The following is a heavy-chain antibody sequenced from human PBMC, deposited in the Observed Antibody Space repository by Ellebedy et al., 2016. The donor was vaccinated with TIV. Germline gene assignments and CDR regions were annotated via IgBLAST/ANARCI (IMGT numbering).Heavy chain of an antibody. CDR1: GDSVSTDIG. V-gene: IGHV6-1*01. CDR3: ARGWFGSGMDV. J-gene: IGHJ6*02. Sequence: SQTLSLTCVISGDSVSTDIGWNWIRQSPSRGLEWLGRTYYRSKWNNDYAVSLKSRITINPDTSKNLFSLQLNSVTPEDTAGYYCARGWFGSGMDVWGQGTTVTVSS. D-gene: IGHD3-10*01. CDR2: TYYRSKWNN.